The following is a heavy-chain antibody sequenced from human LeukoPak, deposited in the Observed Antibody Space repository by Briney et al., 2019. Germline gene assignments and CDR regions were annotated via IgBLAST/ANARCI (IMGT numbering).Heavy chain of an antibody. Sequence: SSETLSLTCTVSGVSLSSSSFYWDWIRQPPGKGLEWIGTIYYSGNTYYNPSLKSRVTISIDTSKNLFSPKLNSVTAADTAVYFCARHMVSFSSSFDYWGQGTLVTVSS. J-gene: IGHJ4*02. CDR1: GVSLSSSSFY. CDR3: ARHMVSFSSSFDY. D-gene: IGHD6-6*01. V-gene: IGHV4-39*01. CDR2: IYYSGNT.